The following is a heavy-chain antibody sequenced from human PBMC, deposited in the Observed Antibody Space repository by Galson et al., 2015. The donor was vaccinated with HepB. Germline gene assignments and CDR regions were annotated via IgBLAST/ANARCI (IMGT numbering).Heavy chain of an antibody. CDR1: GYTFSSYS. Sequence: SLRLSCAASGYTFSSYSMNWVRQAPGKGLEWVSYISSSSSTIYYADSVKGRFTISRDNAKNSLYLQMNSLRDEDTAVYYCARDHRVVVRIAAAGQDPYYGMDVWGQGTTVTVSS. J-gene: IGHJ6*02. D-gene: IGHD6-13*01. V-gene: IGHV3-48*02. CDR2: ISSSSSTI. CDR3: ARDHRVVVRIAAAGQDPYYGMDV.